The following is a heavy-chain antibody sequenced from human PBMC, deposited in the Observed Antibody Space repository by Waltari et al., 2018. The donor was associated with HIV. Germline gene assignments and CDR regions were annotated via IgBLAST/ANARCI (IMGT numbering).Heavy chain of an antibody. Sequence: QVQLVQSGAEVKKPGASVKVSCKASGYTFTSYDINWVRQATGQGLEWMGWMNPNSGNTGYPQKFQGRVTMTRNTSTSTAYMELSSLRSEDTAVYYCARGRVQVRGAMYYFDYWGQGTLVTVSS. CDR3: ARGRVQVRGAMYYFDY. CDR1: GYTFTSYD. J-gene: IGHJ4*02. D-gene: IGHD3-10*01. V-gene: IGHV1-8*01. CDR2: MNPNSGNT.